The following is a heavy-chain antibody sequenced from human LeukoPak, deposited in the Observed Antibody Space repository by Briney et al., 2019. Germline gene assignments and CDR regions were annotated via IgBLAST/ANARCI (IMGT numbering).Heavy chain of an antibody. CDR2: ISGRGDSK. D-gene: IGHD3-16*02. Sequence: PGGSLRLSCAASGLTFNNYGIKWVRQAQGKGLEWGSGISGRGDSKYYADSVKGRFTISRDNSKNTVYLQMNSLRAEDTAVYYCAKDSGMIIVITYLDYWGPGTLVTVSS. CDR3: AKDSGMIIVITYLDY. J-gene: IGHJ4*02. CDR1: GLTFNNYG. V-gene: IGHV3-23*01.